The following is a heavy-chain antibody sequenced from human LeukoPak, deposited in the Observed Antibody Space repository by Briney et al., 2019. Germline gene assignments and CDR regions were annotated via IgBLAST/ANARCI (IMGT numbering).Heavy chain of an antibody. J-gene: IGHJ4*02. CDR1: GFTFSSYG. CDR3: AKSGGRSGKALGY. D-gene: IGHD2-15*01. V-gene: IGHV3-30*18. CDR2: ISYDGSNK. Sequence: PGGSLRLSCAASGFTFSSYGMHWVRQAPGKGLEWVAVISYDGSNKYYTDSVKGRFTISRDNSKNTLYLQMNSLRAEDTAVYYCAKSGGRSGKALGYWGQGTLVTVSS.